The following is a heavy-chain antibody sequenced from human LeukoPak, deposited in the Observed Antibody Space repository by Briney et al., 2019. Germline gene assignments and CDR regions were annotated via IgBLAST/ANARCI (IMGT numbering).Heavy chain of an antibody. V-gene: IGHV4-39*07. CDR1: GGSISSSSYY. J-gene: IGHJ4*02. CDR2: IYYSGST. CDR3: ARIGGTGYYDILTGYYGGRYYFDY. Sequence: SETLSLTCTVSGGSISSSSYYWGWIRQPPGKGLEWIGSIYYSGSTYYNPSLKSRVTISVDTSKNQFSLKLSSVTAADTAVYYCARIGGTGYYDILTGYYGGRYYFDYWGQGTLVTVSS. D-gene: IGHD3-9*01.